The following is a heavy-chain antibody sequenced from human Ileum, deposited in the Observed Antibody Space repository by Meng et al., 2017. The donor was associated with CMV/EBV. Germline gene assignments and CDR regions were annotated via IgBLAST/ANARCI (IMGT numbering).Heavy chain of an antibody. V-gene: IGHV3-53*01. J-gene: IGHJ4*02. CDR3: ATDKAGTYLDY. CDR2: LNSDGSI. D-gene: IGHD3-10*01. CDR1: GFTVRNNF. Sequence: EVRLVESGGGLIQPGGSLRLSCAISGFTVRNNFFAWVRQAPGKGLEWVSLLNSDGSIYYADSVEGRFTVSRDNSKNTLYLQMNSLRAEDTAVYYCATDKAGTYLDYWGQGTLVTVSS.